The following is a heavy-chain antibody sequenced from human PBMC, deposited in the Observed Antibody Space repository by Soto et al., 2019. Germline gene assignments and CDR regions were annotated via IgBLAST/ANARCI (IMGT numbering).Heavy chain of an antibody. CDR2: ISGSGGST. CDR3: AKDEFRDVVVPAATSP. V-gene: IGHV3-23*01. CDR1: GFTFSSYA. J-gene: IGHJ5*02. Sequence: PGASLRLSCAASGFTFSSYAMSWVRQAPGKGLEWVSAISGSGGSTYYADSVKGRFTISRDNSKNTLYLQMNSLRAEDTAVYYCAKDEFRDVVVPAATSPSGQGTLVTVSS. D-gene: IGHD2-2*01.